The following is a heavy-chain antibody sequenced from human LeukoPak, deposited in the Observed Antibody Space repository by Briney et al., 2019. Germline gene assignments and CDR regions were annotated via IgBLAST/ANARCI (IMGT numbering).Heavy chain of an antibody. J-gene: IGHJ4*02. CDR1: GSSFSSHL. CDR2: IKQDGSEK. CDR3: AKDRTHRDNVDY. Sequence: PGGSLRLSCAASGSSFSSHLMSWVRQAPGKGLEWVANIKQDGSEKYFVDSVKGRFTISRDNAKNSLYLQMNSLRGEDTAVYYCAKDRTHRDNVDYWGQGTLVTVSS. D-gene: IGHD1-1*01. V-gene: IGHV3-7*01.